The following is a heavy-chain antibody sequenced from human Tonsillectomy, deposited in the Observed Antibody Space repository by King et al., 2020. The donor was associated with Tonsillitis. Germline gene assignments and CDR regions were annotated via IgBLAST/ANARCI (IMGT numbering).Heavy chain of an antibody. CDR2: IYYSGST. V-gene: IGHV4-39*01. D-gene: IGHD3-10*01. CDR1: GGSISSSSYY. CDR3: ARLPGRAIWFGIPDSEGYFDL. Sequence: LQLQESGPGLVKPSETLSLTCTVSGGSISSSSYYWGWIRQPPGKGLEWIGSIYYSGSTYYNPSLKSRVTISVDTSKNQFSLKLSSVTAADTAVYYCARLPGRAIWFGIPDSEGYFDLWGRGTLVTVSS. J-gene: IGHJ2*01.